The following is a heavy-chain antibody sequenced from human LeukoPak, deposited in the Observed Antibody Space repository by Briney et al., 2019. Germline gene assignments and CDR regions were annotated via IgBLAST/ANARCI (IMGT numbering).Heavy chain of an antibody. Sequence: GGSLRLSCAASGFTFSNAWMSWVRQAPGKGLEWGGRIKSKTDGGTTDYAAPVKGRFTISRDDSKNTLYLQMNSLKTEDTAVYYCTTDYYDSSGYPDAFDIWGQGTMVTVSS. CDR1: GFTFSNAW. D-gene: IGHD3-22*01. V-gene: IGHV3-15*01. CDR2: IKSKTDGGTT. CDR3: TTDYYDSSGYPDAFDI. J-gene: IGHJ3*02.